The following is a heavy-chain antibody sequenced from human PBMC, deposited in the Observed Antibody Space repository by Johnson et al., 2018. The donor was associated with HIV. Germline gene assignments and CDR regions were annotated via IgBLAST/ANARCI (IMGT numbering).Heavy chain of an antibody. CDR1: GFTFSDYY. Sequence: QVQLVESGGGLVKPGGSLRLSCAASGFTFSDYYMHWIRQAPGKGLEWVAFIRYDGSNKYYADSVKGRFTISRDNSKNTLYLQMNSLRFEDTAVYYCTTDWGLWFGNLLHDAFDIWGQGTMVTVSS. CDR2: IRYDGSNK. D-gene: IGHD3-10*01. V-gene: IGHV3-30*02. J-gene: IGHJ3*02. CDR3: TTDWGLWFGNLLHDAFDI.